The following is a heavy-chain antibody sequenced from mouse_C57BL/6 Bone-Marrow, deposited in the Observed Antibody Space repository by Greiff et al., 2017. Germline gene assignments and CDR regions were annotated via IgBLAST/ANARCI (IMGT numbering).Heavy chain of an antibody. CDR2: IYPRDGTT. D-gene: IGHD1-1*01. V-gene: IGHV1-85*01. CDR3: AREGNYYGSPYAMDY. Sequence: QVQLQQSGPELVKPGASVKLSCKASGYTFTSYDINWVKQRPGQGLEWIGWIYPRDGTTSYNQKFKGKATLTVDQSSSTAYMQLNSLTSEDSAVYYCAREGNYYGSPYAMDYWGQGTSVTVSS. J-gene: IGHJ4*01. CDR1: GYTFTSYD.